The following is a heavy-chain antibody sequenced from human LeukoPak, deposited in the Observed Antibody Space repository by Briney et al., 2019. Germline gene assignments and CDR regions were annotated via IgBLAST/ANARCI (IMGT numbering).Heavy chain of an antibody. CDR1: GFTFSSYD. CDR3: ARGDSSGYQRNTKFDY. Sequence: GGSLRLSCAASGFTFSSYDMHWVRQTTGKGLEWVSAIGTAGDTYYPGSVKGRFTISRENAKSSLYLQMNSLRAGDTAVYYCARGDSSGYQRNTKFDYWGQGTLVTVSS. D-gene: IGHD3-22*01. J-gene: IGHJ4*02. V-gene: IGHV3-13*01. CDR2: IGTAGDT.